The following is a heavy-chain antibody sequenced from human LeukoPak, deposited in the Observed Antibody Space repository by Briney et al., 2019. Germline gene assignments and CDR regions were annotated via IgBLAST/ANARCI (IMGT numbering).Heavy chain of an antibody. Sequence: GASVKVSFKASGYTFTGYYMHWVRQAPGQGLEWMGWITPNSGGTNYAQKFQGRVTMTRDTSISTAYMELSRLRSDDTAVYYCARDLDYYDSSGSGWFDPWGQGTLVTVSS. J-gene: IGHJ5*02. V-gene: IGHV1-2*02. D-gene: IGHD3-22*01. CDR1: GYTFTGYY. CDR2: ITPNSGGT. CDR3: ARDLDYYDSSGSGWFDP.